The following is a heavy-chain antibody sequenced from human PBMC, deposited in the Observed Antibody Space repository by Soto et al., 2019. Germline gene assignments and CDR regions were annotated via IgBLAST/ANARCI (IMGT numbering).Heavy chain of an antibody. D-gene: IGHD1-1*01. CDR2: VYYSGST. CDR1: GASISSYY. CDR3: ARDTTPSL. Sequence: ETLSLTCTVSGASISSYYWSWIRQPPGKGLEWIGYVYYSGSTNYNPSLKSRVTISVDTSKNQFSLKLSSVTAADTAMYYCARDTTPSLWGQGTLVTSPQ. J-gene: IGHJ4*02. V-gene: IGHV4-59*01.